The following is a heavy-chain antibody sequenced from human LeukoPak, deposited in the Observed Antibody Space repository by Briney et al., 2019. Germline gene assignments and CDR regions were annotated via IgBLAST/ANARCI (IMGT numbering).Heavy chain of an antibody. D-gene: IGHD3-16*02. V-gene: IGHV1-69*06. CDR3: ARHDWGSYRYTNYYYYMDV. CDR1: GGTFSSYV. J-gene: IGHJ6*03. CDR2: IIPIFDTA. Sequence: SVKVSCKASGGTFSSYVISWVRQAPGQGLEWMGGIIPIFDTANYAQKFQGRVTITADKSTSTAYMELSSLRSEDTAVYYCARHDWGSYRYTNYYYYMDVWGKGTTVTVSS.